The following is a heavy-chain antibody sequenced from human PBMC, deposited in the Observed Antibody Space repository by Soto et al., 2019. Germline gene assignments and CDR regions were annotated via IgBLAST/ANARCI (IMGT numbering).Heavy chain of an antibody. CDR1: GVIFSSYA. Sequence: VKVSCKASGVIFSSYAVSWVRQVPGQGLEWMGGIIPIFATPKYGQKFQDRVTISADESTSTAYMELISLTSDDTAVYYCARARYGDFVTWFDSWGQGTPVTVS. J-gene: IGHJ5*01. CDR2: IIPIFATP. D-gene: IGHD4-17*01. CDR3: ARARYGDFVTWFDS. V-gene: IGHV1-69*01.